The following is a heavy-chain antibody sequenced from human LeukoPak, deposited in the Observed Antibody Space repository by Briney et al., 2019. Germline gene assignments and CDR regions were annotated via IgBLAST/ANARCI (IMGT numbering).Heavy chain of an antibody. J-gene: IGHJ4*02. CDR2: IYYSGST. CDR3: AKYDRSGFFDF. Sequence: SETLSLTCTVSGGSFSSYYWSWLRQPPGKGLEWVGYIYYSGSTNYNPSLKSRVTISVATSKSQFSLKLSSVTAADTAGYYCAKYDRSGFFDFGGQGTLVTVSS. V-gene: IGHV4-59*01. CDR1: GGSFSSYY. D-gene: IGHD3-22*01.